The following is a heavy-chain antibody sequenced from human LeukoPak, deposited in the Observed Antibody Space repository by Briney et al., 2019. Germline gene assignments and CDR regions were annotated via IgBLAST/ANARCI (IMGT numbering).Heavy chain of an antibody. J-gene: IGHJ2*01. CDR3: ARYMAVQTGWYFDL. Sequence: PGGSLRLSCAASGCTFSSYWMHWVRQAPGKGLVWVSRINSDGSSTSYADSVKGRFTISRDNAKNTLYLQMNRLRAEATAVYYCARYMAVQTGWYFDLWGRGTLVTVSS. V-gene: IGHV3-74*01. CDR1: GCTFSSYW. D-gene: IGHD4/OR15-4a*01. CDR2: INSDGSST.